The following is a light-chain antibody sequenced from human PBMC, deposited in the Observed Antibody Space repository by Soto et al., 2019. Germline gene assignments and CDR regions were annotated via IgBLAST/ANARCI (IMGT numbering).Light chain of an antibody. V-gene: IGLV2-14*01. CDR3: TSYTSNTALV. J-gene: IGLJ1*01. CDR1: SSDIGSHDY. CDR2: EVT. Sequence: QSVPTQPASVSGSPGQSITISCTGTSSDIGSHDYVSWYQHHPGKAPKLIIYEVTNRPSGVSDRFSGSKSGSTASLTISGLQAEDEADYHCTSYTSNTALVFGTGTKLNVL.